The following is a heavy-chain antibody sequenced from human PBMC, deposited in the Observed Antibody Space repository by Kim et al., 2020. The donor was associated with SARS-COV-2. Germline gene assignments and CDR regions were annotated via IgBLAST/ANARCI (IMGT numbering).Heavy chain of an antibody. J-gene: IGHJ6*02. D-gene: IGHD4-17*01. CDR2: IYYSGST. Sequence: SETMSLTCTVSGGSISSSSYYWGWIRQPPGKGLEWIGSIYYSGSTYYNPSLKSRVTISVDTSKNQFSLKLSSVTAADTAVYYCVRPGTTVTDYYYYGMDVWGQGTTVTVSS. CDR3: VRPGTTVTDYYYYGMDV. CDR1: GGSISSSSYY. V-gene: IGHV4-39*01.